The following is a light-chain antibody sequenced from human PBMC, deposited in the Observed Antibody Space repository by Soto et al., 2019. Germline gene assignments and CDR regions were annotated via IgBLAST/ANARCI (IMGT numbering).Light chain of an antibody. V-gene: IGLV2-8*01. CDR1: KNDIGVYDF. CDR2: EVV. Sequence: QSVLTQPPSASGSPGQSVTISCTGTKNDIGVYDFVSWYQHHPGKAPRLIIYEVVQRPSGVPDRFSGSKSGNTASLTVSGLQAADDAHYVCKSYAGSNTYVFGSGTKLTVL. J-gene: IGLJ1*01. CDR3: KSYAGSNTYV.